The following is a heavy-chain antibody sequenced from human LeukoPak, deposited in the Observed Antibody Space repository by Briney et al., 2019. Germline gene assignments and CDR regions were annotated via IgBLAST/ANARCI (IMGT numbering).Heavy chain of an antibody. V-gene: IGHV4-39*07. J-gene: IGHJ4*02. CDR2: IYYSGST. Sequence: PSETLSLTCTVSGGSISSSSYYWGWIRQPPGKGLEWIGSIYYSGSTYYNPSLKSRVTISVDTSKNQFSLKLGSVTAADTAVYYCARDGGRRPFDYWGQGTLVTVSS. D-gene: IGHD2-15*01. CDR1: GGSISSSSYY. CDR3: ARDGGRRPFDY.